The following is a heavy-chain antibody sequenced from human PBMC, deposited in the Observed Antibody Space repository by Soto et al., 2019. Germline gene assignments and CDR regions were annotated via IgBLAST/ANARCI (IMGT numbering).Heavy chain of an antibody. CDR1: GFTFSIYT. CDR3: ALDSSLFSTSRTCYLLDAFDI. D-gene: IGHD2-2*01. V-gene: IGHV3-21*01. CDR2: ISSTSAYI. J-gene: IGHJ3*02. Sequence: EVQLVESGGGLVKPGGSLRLSCAASGFTFSIYTMSWVRQAPGKGLEWVSSISSTSAYIYYGDSVKGRFTISRGNAENSLYLQMDSLRSEDTAVYYCALDSSLFSTSRTCYLLDAFDIWGQGTMVTVSS.